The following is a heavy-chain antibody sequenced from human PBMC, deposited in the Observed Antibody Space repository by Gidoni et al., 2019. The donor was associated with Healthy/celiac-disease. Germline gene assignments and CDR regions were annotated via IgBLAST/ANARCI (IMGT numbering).Heavy chain of an antibody. J-gene: IGHJ5*02. CDR1: GGSISSGSYY. CDR2: IYTSGST. V-gene: IGHV4-61*02. Sequence: QVQLQESGPGLVKPSQTLSLTCTVSGGSISSGSYYWSWIRQPAGKGLEWIGRIYTSGSTNYNPSLKSRVTISVDTSKNQFSLRLSSVTAADTAVYYCARESVVVPFDPWGQGTLVTVSS. CDR3: ARESVVVPFDP. D-gene: IGHD2-21*01.